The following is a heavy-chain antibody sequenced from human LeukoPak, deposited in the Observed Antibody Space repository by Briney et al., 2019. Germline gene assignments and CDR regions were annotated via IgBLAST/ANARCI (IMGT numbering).Heavy chain of an antibody. CDR1: GYTFTSYG. V-gene: IGHV1-18*01. CDR3: ATEGVMSDDSAVQTTWWGNDALDI. J-gene: IGHJ3*02. CDR2: ISAYNGNT. Sequence: ASVKVSCKASGYTFTSYGISWVRQAPGQGLEWMGWISAYNGNTNYAQKLQGRVTMTTDTSTSTAYMELRSLRSEDTAVYYCATEGVMSDDSAVQTTWWGNDALDIWGQGTMVTVSS. D-gene: IGHD4/OR15-4a*01.